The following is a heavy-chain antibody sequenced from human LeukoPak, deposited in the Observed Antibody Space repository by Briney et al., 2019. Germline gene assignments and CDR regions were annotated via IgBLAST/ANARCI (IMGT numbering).Heavy chain of an antibody. CDR3: ANYHYDGSGYYCLFDS. CDR1: GGSFSGYY. J-gene: IGHJ4*02. CDR2: INHSGST. D-gene: IGHD3-22*01. Sequence: PSETLSLTCAVYGGSFSGYYWSWLRQSPGKGLEWIGEINHSGSTNYNPSLKSRVTISVDTSKNQFSLKLRSVTAADTAVYYCANYHYDGSGYYCLFDSWGQGTLVTVSS. V-gene: IGHV4-34*01.